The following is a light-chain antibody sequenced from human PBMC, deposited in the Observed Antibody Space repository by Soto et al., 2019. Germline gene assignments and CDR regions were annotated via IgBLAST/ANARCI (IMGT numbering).Light chain of an antibody. CDR2: EAS. CDR3: QQRTNWQYT. Sequence: EIVLTQSPATLSLSPGERATLSCRASQSVRNYLVWYPQKPGRAPRLLIYEASKRATGIPARFSGSGSGTDFTLTSSSLEPEDFEVYYCQQRTNWQYTFGQGTKLEIK. V-gene: IGKV3-11*01. J-gene: IGKJ2*01. CDR1: QSVRNY.